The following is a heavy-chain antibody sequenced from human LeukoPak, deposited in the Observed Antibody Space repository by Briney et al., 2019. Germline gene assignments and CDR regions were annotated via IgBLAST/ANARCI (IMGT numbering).Heavy chain of an antibody. CDR2: INHSGST. J-gene: IGHJ4*02. D-gene: IGHD3-3*01. CDR3: ARVFWSGYSYFDY. V-gene: IGHV4-34*01. Sequence: SETLSLTCAVYGGSFSGYYWSWIRQPPGKGLEWIGEINHSGSTNYNPSLKSRVTISVDTSKNQFSLKLSSVTAADTAVYYCARVFWSGYSYFDYWGQGTLVTVSS. CDR1: GGSFSGYY.